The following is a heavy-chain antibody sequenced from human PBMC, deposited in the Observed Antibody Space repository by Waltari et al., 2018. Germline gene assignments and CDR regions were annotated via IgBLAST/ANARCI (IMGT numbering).Heavy chain of an antibody. D-gene: IGHD6-6*01. Sequence: QAQLVQSGAEVKTPGASVKVSCRASGYSFTDCDINWVRQAPGQGLEWMGWLSPHNGNSGYAPQFHGRVAISGDTAITTAYMELSSLTSDDTAVYYCARTTAARRTHYYYMDVWGEGTTVTISS. CDR3: ARTTAARRTHYYYMDV. CDR1: GYSFTDCD. V-gene: IGHV1-8*03. J-gene: IGHJ6*03. CDR2: LSPHNGNS.